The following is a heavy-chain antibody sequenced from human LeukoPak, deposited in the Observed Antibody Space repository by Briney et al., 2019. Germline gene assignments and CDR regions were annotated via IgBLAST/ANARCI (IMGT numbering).Heavy chain of an antibody. D-gene: IGHD6-13*01. Sequence: GGSLRLSCVASGFTFSSYAMNWVRQAPGKGLEWVSAISGSGGSTYYADSVKGRFTISRDNSKNTLYLQMNSLRAEDTAVYYCAKAEAAADPYYYYGMDVWGQGTTVTVSS. CDR1: GFTFSSYA. J-gene: IGHJ6*02. CDR3: AKAEAAADPYYYYGMDV. V-gene: IGHV3-23*01. CDR2: ISGSGGST.